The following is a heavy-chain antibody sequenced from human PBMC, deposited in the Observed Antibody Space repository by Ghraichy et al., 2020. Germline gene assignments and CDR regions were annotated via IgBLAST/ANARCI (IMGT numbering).Heavy chain of an antibody. V-gene: IGHV3-23*01. CDR1: GFTSSTHA. D-gene: IGHD3-9*01. J-gene: IGHJ6*01. CDR2: ISGIGSNR. Sequence: GGSLRLSCAASGFTSSTHAMTWVRQAPGKGLEWVSGISGIGSNRYYAESVKGRFAISRDSSKNTLFLQMHNLRPEDTAVYFCAKGEFDSPAYGMDVWGRGTTVTVSS. CDR3: AKGEFDSPAYGMDV.